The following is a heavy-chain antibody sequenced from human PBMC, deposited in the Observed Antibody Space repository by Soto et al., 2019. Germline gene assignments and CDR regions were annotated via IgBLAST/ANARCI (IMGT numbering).Heavy chain of an antibody. CDR2: IYYSGST. D-gene: IGHD3-3*01. Sequence: QVQLQESGPGLVKPSQTLSLTCPVSGGSINSADYYWTWFRQPPGKGLEWIGYIYYSGSTYYNPSLKSRLTISIATSTNQFSLKLSSVTAADTAVYYCATHPYYDFYSGDYMDYWGQGTLITVSS. CDR3: ATHPYYDFYSGDYMDY. J-gene: IGHJ4*02. V-gene: IGHV4-30-4*01. CDR1: GGSINSADYY.